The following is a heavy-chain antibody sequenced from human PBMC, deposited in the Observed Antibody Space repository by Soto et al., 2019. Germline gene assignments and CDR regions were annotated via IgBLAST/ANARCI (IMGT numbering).Heavy chain of an antibody. CDR2: IYYGGST. D-gene: IGHD6-13*01. CDR1: GGSISSGGYY. Sequence: QVQLQESGPGLVKPSQTLSLTCTVSGGSISSGGYYWSWIRQHPGKGLEWIGYIYYGGSTYYNPSLKSRVTISVDTSKNQFSLKLSSVTAADTAVYYCARGYSSSWFLDYWGQGTLVTVSS. CDR3: ARGYSSSWFLDY. J-gene: IGHJ4*02. V-gene: IGHV4-31*03.